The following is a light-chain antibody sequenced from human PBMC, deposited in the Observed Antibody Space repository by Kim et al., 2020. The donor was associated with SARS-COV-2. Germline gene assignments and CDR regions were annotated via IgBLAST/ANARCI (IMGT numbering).Light chain of an antibody. Sequence: GQRVTNSCSGSSSNIGSNTVNWYQQLPGTAPKLLIYDNNKRPSGIPDRFSGSKSGTSATLGITGLQTGDEADYYCGTWDSSLSAVVFGGGTQLTVL. CDR1: SSNIGSNT. CDR3: GTWDSSLSAVV. V-gene: IGLV1-51*01. CDR2: DNN. J-gene: IGLJ2*01.